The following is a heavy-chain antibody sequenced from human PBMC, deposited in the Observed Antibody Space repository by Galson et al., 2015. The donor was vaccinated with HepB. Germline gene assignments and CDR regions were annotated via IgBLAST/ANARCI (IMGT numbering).Heavy chain of an antibody. J-gene: IGHJ4*02. V-gene: IGHV3-30-3*01. Sequence: SLRLSCAASGFTFSSYAMHWVRQAPGKGLEWVAVISYDGSNKYYADSVKGRFTISRDNSKNTLYLQMNSLRAEDTAVYYCARRVGGGVLLWFGELDYWGQGTLVTVSS. CDR3: ARRVGGGVLLWFGELDY. D-gene: IGHD3-10*01. CDR1: GFTFSSYA. CDR2: ISYDGSNK.